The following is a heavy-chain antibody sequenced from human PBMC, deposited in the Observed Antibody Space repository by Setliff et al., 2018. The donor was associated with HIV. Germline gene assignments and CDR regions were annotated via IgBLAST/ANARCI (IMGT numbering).Heavy chain of an antibody. D-gene: IGHD3-16*01. CDR3: ARDGGGPGDYCYYYMDV. J-gene: IGHJ6*03. CDR2: ISGYNGNT. CDR1: GYTFTIYS. Sequence: ASVKVSCKASGYTFTIYSVNWVRQAPGQGLEWMGSISGYNGNTNYAQKFQGRVTMTTDTSTSTAYMELRSLRSDDTAVYYCARDGGGPGDYCYYYMDVWAKGTTVTVSS. V-gene: IGHV1-18*01.